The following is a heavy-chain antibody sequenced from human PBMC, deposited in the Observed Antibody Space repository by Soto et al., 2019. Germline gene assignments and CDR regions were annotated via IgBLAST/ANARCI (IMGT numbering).Heavy chain of an antibody. Sequence: QVQLQESGPGLVKPSQTLSLTCTVSGASISGGDYYWTWIRQPPGKGLEWIGSIYYTGNTYSNPSLESRLSISVDPSNNHFALRLTAVSAADTAIYYCARATYDSSTYYLDYWGQGTLVTVSS. CDR1: GASISGGDYY. CDR3: ARATYDSSTYYLDY. J-gene: IGHJ4*02. D-gene: IGHD3-22*01. CDR2: IYYTGNT. V-gene: IGHV4-30-4*01.